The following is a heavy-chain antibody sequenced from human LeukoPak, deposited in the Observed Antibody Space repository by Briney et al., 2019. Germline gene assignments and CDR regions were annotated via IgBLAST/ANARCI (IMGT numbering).Heavy chain of an antibody. CDR3: ARGPIVGITETKGYFDY. D-gene: IGHD1-7*01. Sequence: GGSLRLSCAASGFTFSNYEMHWVRQATGRGLEWVSSIGTAADTYYPGSVRGRFTISRENAKNSLYLQMNSLRAGDTAVYYCARGPIVGITETKGYFDYWGQGILVTVSS. CDR1: GFTFSNYE. J-gene: IGHJ4*02. CDR2: IGTAADT. V-gene: IGHV3-13*01.